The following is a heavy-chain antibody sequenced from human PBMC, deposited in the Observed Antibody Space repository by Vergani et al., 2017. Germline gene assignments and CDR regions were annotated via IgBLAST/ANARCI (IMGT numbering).Heavy chain of an antibody. D-gene: IGHD6-13*01. CDR1: GFSFTTYA. Sequence: EVQLLESGGDLVQPGGSLRLSCAASGFSFTTYAMSWVRQAPGKGLEWVSTINTNGDYTRYGDSVKGRFTISRDNSKSTLYLQMNSLRAEDTAIYYCAKEPLEGQLTGGFQHWGQGTLVTVSS. CDR2: INTNGDYT. J-gene: IGHJ1*01. CDR3: AKEPLEGQLTGGFQH. V-gene: IGHV3-23*01.